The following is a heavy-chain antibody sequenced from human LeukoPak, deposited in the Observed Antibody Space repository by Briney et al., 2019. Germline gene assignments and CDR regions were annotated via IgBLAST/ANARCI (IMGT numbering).Heavy chain of an antibody. Sequence: GGSLRLSCAASGFTFSSYSMNWVRQAPGKGLEWVSSISSSSSYIYYADSVKGRFTISRDNAKNSLYLQMNSLRAKDTAVYYCARLLLGYCSSTSCELFWGQGTLVTVSS. CDR2: ISSSSSYI. J-gene: IGHJ4*02. CDR3: ARLLLGYCSSTSCELF. D-gene: IGHD2-2*01. CDR1: GFTFSSYS. V-gene: IGHV3-21*01.